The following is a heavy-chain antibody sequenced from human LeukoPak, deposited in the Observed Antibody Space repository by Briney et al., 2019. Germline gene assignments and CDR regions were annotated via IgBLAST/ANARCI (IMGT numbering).Heavy chain of an antibody. CDR1: GFTFSSYG. CDR2: IRYDGSNK. Sequence: PGGSLRLSCAASGFTFSSYGMHWVRQAPGKGLEWVAFIRYDGSNKHYADSVKGRFTISRDNSENTLYLQMNSLRAEDTAVYYCAKDLGYSYGFDYWGQGTLVTVSS. V-gene: IGHV3-30*02. D-gene: IGHD5-18*01. J-gene: IGHJ4*02. CDR3: AKDLGYSYGFDY.